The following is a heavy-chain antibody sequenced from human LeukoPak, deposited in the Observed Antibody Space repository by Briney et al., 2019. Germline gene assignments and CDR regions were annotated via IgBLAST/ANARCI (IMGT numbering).Heavy chain of an antibody. D-gene: IGHD4-17*01. Sequence: SETLSLTCTVSGVSISGSYWSWIRQPPGKGLEWIAYMYNSGSTNYNPSLKSRVTISIDTSKNQFSLKLSSLTAADTAIYYCARGIESYGDYGYWGQGILVTVSS. J-gene: IGHJ4*02. V-gene: IGHV4-59*01. CDR1: GVSISGSY. CDR3: ARGIESYGDYGY. CDR2: MYNSGST.